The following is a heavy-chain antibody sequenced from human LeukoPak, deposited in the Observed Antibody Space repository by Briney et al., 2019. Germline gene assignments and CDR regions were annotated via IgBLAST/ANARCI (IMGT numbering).Heavy chain of an antibody. CDR1: GFTFSSYW. J-gene: IGHJ4*02. D-gene: IGHD4-17*01. Sequence: GGSLRLSCAASGFTFSSYWMHRVRQAPGKGQVWVSRINSDESSTSYADSVKGRFTISRDNAKNTLYLQMNSLRAEDTAVYYCASYGDYLYYWGQGTLVTVSS. CDR2: INSDESST. CDR3: ASYGDYLYY. V-gene: IGHV3-74*01.